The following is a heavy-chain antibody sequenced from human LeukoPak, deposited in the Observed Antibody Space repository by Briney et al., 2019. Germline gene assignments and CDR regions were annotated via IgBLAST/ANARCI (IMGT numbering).Heavy chain of an antibody. CDR2: ISYDGSNK. CDR3: ARAGGRYGDLHSTEYFQH. D-gene: IGHD4-17*01. CDR1: GFTFSSYG. J-gene: IGHJ1*01. V-gene: IGHV3-30*03. Sequence: GRSLRLSCAASGFTFSSYGMHWVRQAPGKGLEWVAVISYDGSNKYYADSVKGRFTISRDNSKNTLYLQMNSLRAEDTAVYYCARAGGRYGDLHSTEYFQHWGQGTLVTVSS.